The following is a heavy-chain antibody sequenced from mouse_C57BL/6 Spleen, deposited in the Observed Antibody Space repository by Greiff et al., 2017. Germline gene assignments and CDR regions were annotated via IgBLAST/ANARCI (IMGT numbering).Heavy chain of an antibody. D-gene: IGHD2-4*01. CDR1: GYTFTSYW. J-gene: IGHJ3*01. V-gene: IGHV1-61*01. CDR2: IYPSDSET. CDR3: ARLSYDFGEEAY. Sequence: QVQLQQPGAELVRPGSSVKLSCKASGYTFTSYWMDWVKQRPGQGLEWIGNIYPSDSETHYTQKFKDKATLTVDKSSSTAYMQLSSLTSEDAAVYYCARLSYDFGEEAYWRQETLVTVSA.